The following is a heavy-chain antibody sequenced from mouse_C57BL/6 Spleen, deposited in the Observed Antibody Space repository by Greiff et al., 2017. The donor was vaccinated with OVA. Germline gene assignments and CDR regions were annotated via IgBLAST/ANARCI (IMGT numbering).Heavy chain of an antibody. Sequence: QVQLKESGPELVKPGASVKISCKASGYAFSSSWMNWVKQRPGKGLEWIGRIYPGDGDTNYNGKFKGKATLTADKSSSTAYMQLSSLTSEDSAVYFCARSGDYGGYFDVWGTGTTVTVSS. V-gene: IGHV1-82*01. CDR3: ARSGDYGGYFDV. CDR2: IYPGDGDT. D-gene: IGHD2-4*01. J-gene: IGHJ1*03. CDR1: GYAFSSSW.